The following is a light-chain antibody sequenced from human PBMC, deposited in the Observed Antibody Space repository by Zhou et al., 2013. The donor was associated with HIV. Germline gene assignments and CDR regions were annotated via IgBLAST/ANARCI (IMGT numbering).Light chain of an antibody. V-gene: IGKV1-39*01. CDR1: QSISTY. CDR3: QQSYTTPLT. CDR2: AAS. J-gene: IGKJ4*01. Sequence: DIQMTQSPSSLSAFVGDRVTIACRASQSISTYVNWYQEKPGKAPKLLMYAASTLQSGVPSRFSGSGSGTDFTLTISSLQPEDIATYSCQQSYTTPLTFGGGTKVEIK.